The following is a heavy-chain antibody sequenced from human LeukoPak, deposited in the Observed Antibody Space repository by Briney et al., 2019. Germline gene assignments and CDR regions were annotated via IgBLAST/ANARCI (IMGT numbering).Heavy chain of an antibody. D-gene: IGHD3-10*01. CDR2: IRFTGSYI. Sequence: GGSLRLSCAASGFTFTSYSMNWVRQAPGRGLEWVSSIRFTGSYIYYADSVKGRFTISRDDAKNLLSLQMISLRVEDTAVYYCAREGYYDSGSPPTFYFDSWGQGTLVTVSS. J-gene: IGHJ4*02. V-gene: IGHV3-21*01. CDR3: AREGYYDSGSPPTFYFDS. CDR1: GFTFTSYS.